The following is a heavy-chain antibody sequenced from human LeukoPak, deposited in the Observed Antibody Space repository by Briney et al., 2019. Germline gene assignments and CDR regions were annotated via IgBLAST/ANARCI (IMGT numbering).Heavy chain of an antibody. CDR3: ATGSSGYYSDY. V-gene: IGHV1-18*01. CDR1: GYTFSNYG. J-gene: IGHJ4*02. D-gene: IGHD3-22*01. Sequence: ASVTVSCKASGYTFSNYGISWVRQAPGQGLEWMGWISAYSGNTNSAQKFQGRVTMTTDTSTSTGYMELRSLRSDDTAVYYCATGSSGYYSDYWGQGTLVTVSS. CDR2: ISAYSGNT.